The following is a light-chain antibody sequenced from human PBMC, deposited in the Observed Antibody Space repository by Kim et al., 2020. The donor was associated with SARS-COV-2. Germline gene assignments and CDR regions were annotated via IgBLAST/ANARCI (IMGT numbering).Light chain of an antibody. CDR1: SSNIGNNY. J-gene: IGLJ3*02. Sequence: GQKVTISCSGSSSNIGNNYVSWYQQFPGTAPKLLIYDNNKRPSGIPDRFSGSRSGTSATLGITGLQTGDEADYYCGTWDSSLSVWVFGGGTKLTVL. CDR2: DNN. CDR3: GTWDSSLSVWV. V-gene: IGLV1-51*01.